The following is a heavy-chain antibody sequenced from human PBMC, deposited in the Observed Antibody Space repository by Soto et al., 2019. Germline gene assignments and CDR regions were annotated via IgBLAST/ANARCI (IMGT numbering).Heavy chain of an antibody. J-gene: IGHJ3*02. CDR1: GFTFSSYG. V-gene: IGHV3-33*01. Sequence: GGSLRLSCAASGFTFSSYGMHWVRQAPGKGLEWVAVIWYDGSNKYYADSVKGRFTISRDNSKNTLYLQMNSLRAEDTAVYYCARDHRPDDAFDIWGQGTMVTVSS. CDR3: ARDHRPDDAFDI. CDR2: IWYDGSNK.